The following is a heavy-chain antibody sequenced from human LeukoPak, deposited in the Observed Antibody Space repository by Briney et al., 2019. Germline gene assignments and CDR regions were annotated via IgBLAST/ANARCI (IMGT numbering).Heavy chain of an antibody. Sequence: SETLSLTCTVSGGSISSYYWSWIRQPPGKGLEWIGYIYYSGSTNYNPSLKSRVTISVDTSKNQFSLKLSSVTAADTAVYYCARGRRNWNSLPNWFDPWGQGTLVTVSS. CDR1: GGSISSYY. CDR3: ARGRRNWNSLPNWFDP. J-gene: IGHJ5*02. D-gene: IGHD1-1*01. V-gene: IGHV4-59*12. CDR2: IYYSGST.